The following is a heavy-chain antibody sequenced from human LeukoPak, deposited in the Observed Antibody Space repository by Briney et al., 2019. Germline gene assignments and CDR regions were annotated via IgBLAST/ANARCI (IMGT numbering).Heavy chain of an antibody. D-gene: IGHD2-8*01. J-gene: IGHJ6*02. CDR3: ALPLMDYYYCGMDV. CDR1: GGSFSGYY. Sequence: SETLSLTCAVYGGSFSGYYWSWIRQPPGKGLEWIGEINHSGSTNYNPSLKSRVTISVDTSKNQFSLKLSSVTAADTAVYYCALPLMDYYYCGMDVWGQGTTVTVSS. V-gene: IGHV4-34*01. CDR2: INHSGST.